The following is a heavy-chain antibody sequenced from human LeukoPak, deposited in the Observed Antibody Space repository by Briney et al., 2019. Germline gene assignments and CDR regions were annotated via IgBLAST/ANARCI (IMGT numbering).Heavy chain of an antibody. Sequence: PVKSLDSPSLCISSSTNTIYYADSVKGRFTISRDNAKNSLYLQMNGLGAEDTAVYYCARELNGYGYYFFDYWGPGTLVTVSS. V-gene: IGHV3-48*04. CDR3: ARELNGYGYYFFDY. D-gene: IGHD3-16*01. J-gene: IGHJ4*02. CDR2: CISSSTNTI.